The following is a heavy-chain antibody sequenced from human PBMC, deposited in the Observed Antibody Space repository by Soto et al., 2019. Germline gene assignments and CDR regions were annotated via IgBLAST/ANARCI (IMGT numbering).Heavy chain of an antibody. D-gene: IGHD2-15*01. Sequence: QVQLQESGPGLVKPSQTLSLTCTVSGGSISSGGYYWSWIRQHPGKGLEWIGYIYYSGSTYYNPSLKSRGTISVDTSKNQFSLKLSSVTAADTAVYYCARYCSGGSCYSGVVDAFDIWGQGTMVTVSS. V-gene: IGHV4-31*03. CDR2: IYYSGST. CDR3: ARYCSGGSCYSGVVDAFDI. CDR1: GGSISSGGYY. J-gene: IGHJ3*02.